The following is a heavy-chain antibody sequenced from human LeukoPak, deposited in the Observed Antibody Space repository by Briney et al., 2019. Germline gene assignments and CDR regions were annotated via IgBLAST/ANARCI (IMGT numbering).Heavy chain of an antibody. V-gene: IGHV3-30*18. CDR2: ISHDGSNK. D-gene: IGHD1-1*01. Sequence: GGSLRLSCAASGFTFNSYGMHWVRQAPGKGLEWVAVISHDGSNKYCADSVKGRFTISRDNSKNTLYLQMNSLRAEDTAVYYCAKAPRWNDFIRDYYFDYWGQGTLVTVSS. J-gene: IGHJ4*02. CDR3: AKAPRWNDFIRDYYFDY. CDR1: GFTFNSYG.